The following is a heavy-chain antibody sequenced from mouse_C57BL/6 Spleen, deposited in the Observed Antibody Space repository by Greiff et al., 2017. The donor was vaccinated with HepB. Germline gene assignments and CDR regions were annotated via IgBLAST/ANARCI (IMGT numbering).Heavy chain of an antibody. Sequence: QVQLQQPGAELVRPGSSVKLSCKASGYTFTSYWMHWVKQRPIQGLEWIGNIDPSDSETHYNQKFKDKATLTVDKSSSTAYMQLSSLTSEDSAVYYCARRLRYPYWYFDVWGTGTTVTVSS. CDR1: GYTFTSYW. D-gene: IGHD1-1*01. J-gene: IGHJ1*03. CDR3: ARRLRYPYWYFDV. CDR2: IDPSDSET. V-gene: IGHV1-52*01.